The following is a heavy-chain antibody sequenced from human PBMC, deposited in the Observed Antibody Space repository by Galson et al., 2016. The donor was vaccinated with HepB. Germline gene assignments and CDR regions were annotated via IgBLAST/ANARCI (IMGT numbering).Heavy chain of an antibody. Sequence: SLRLSCAASGLMFSNHGMHWVRRSPGEGLEWVAVISSDGNNKYYGDSVKGRLTISRDNSKNTVYLLMNRLRAEDTAVYFCAKDGDTLEVTSAIPLDYWGQGATVIVSS. CDR2: ISSDGNNK. V-gene: IGHV3-30*18. CDR3: AKDGDTLEVTSAIPLDY. D-gene: IGHD2-21*02. CDR1: GLMFSNHG. J-gene: IGHJ4*02.